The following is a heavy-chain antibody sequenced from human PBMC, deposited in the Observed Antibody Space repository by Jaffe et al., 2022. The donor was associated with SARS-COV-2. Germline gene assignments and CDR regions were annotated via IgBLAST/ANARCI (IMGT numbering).Heavy chain of an antibody. Sequence: DVHLAQSRAEVKKPGESLTISCKASGFDFPNFWVGWVRQRPGEGLEWMGLVFPADPESRYNPSFEGRVTISADKSTATAYLMWDSLEASDSGFYYCVRLASVGHSAFDLWGQGTQLNVSS. V-gene: IGHV5-51*01. CDR3: VRLASVGHSAFDL. J-gene: IGHJ5*02. CDR2: VFPADPES. CDR1: GFDFPNFW. D-gene: IGHD3-10*01.